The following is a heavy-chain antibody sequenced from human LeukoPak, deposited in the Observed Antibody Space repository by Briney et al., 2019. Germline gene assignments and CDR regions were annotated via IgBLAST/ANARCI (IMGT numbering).Heavy chain of an antibody. CDR1: GYTFTSYY. CDR2: INPNSGGT. Sequence: ASVKVSCKASGYTFTSYYMHWLRQAPGQGLEWMGWINPNSGGTNYAQKFQGRVTMTRDTSISTTYMELSRLRSDDTAVYYCARDWGSGSYQFDYWGQGTLVTVSS. CDR3: ARDWGSGSYQFDY. V-gene: IGHV1-2*02. J-gene: IGHJ4*02. D-gene: IGHD1-26*01.